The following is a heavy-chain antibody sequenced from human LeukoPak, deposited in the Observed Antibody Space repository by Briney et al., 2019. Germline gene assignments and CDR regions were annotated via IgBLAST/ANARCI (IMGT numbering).Heavy chain of an antibody. V-gene: IGHV3-15*01. Sequence: GGSLRLSCAASGFTFSNAWMSWVRQAPGKGMEWVGRIKSKTDGGTTDYAAPVKGRFTISRDDSKNTLYLQMNSLKTEDTAVHYCTTLCWLGGGSCYSGNFDYWGQGTLVTVSS. CDR1: GFTFSNAW. J-gene: IGHJ4*02. CDR3: TTLCWLGGGSCYSGNFDY. D-gene: IGHD2-15*01. CDR2: IKSKTDGGTT.